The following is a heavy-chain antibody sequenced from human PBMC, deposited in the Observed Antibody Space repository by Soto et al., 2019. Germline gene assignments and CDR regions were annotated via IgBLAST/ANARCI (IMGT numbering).Heavy chain of an antibody. CDR2: IYDDGST. J-gene: IGHJ3*01. D-gene: IGHD2-2*01. CDR1: GDSISSYF. Sequence: NPSETLSLTCSVSGDSISSYFKNWIRQPPGKGLEWIGCIYDDGSTKYNPSLESRVTILLDTSKNEFSLRLRSVTSADTAVYYCVSSRSAIYGDAFDVWGQGTMVTVSS. CDR3: VSSRSAIYGDAFDV. V-gene: IGHV4-59*03.